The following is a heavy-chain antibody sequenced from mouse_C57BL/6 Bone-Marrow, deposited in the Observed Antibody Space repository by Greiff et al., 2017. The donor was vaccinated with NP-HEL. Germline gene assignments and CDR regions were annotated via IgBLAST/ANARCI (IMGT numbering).Heavy chain of an antibody. CDR2: IHPSDSDT. CDR3: AISLITTVVATKEFDV. V-gene: IGHV1-74*01. CDR1: GYTFTSYW. D-gene: IGHD1-1*01. Sequence: QVQLQQPGAELVRPGASVKVSCKASGYTFTSYWMHWVKQRPGQGLEWIGRIHPSDSDTNYNQKFKGKATLTVDKSSSTAYMQLSSLTSEDSAVYYCAISLITTVVATKEFDVWGTGTTVTVSS. J-gene: IGHJ1*03.